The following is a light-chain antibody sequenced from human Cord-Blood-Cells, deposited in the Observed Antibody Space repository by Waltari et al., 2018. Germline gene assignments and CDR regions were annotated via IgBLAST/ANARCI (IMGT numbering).Light chain of an antibody. Sequence: EIVLTQSPATLSLSPGERATLSCRASQSVSSYLCWYQPKPGQAPRLLIYDASNRATGIPARFSGSGSGTDFTLTISSLEPEDFAVYYCQQRSNWPPYTFGQGTKLEIK. CDR2: DAS. CDR1: QSVSSY. J-gene: IGKJ2*01. V-gene: IGKV3-11*01. CDR3: QQRSNWPPYT.